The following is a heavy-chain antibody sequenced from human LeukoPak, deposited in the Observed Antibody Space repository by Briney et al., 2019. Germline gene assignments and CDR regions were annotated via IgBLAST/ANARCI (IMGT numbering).Heavy chain of an antibody. J-gene: IGHJ4*02. CDR3: AREYLGGTVDY. CDR2: VNPSGGST. Sequence: ASVKVSCKASGYTFTSYYMHWVRQAPGQGLEWMGIVNPSGGSTSYAQKFQGRVTMTRDTSTSTVYMELSSLRSEDTAVYYCAREYLGGTVDYWGQGTLVTVSS. V-gene: IGHV1-46*01. D-gene: IGHD4-23*01. CDR1: GYTFTSYY.